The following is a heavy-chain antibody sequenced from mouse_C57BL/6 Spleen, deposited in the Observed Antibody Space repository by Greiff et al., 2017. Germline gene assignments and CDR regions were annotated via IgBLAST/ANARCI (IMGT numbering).Heavy chain of an antibody. Sequence: QVQLQQSGPELVKPGASVKISCKASGYAFSSSWMNWVKQRPGKGLEWIGRIYPGDGDTNYNGKFKGKATLTADKSSSTAYMQLSSLTSEDSAVYFCASEGRDDFDYWGQGTTLTVSS. J-gene: IGHJ2*01. V-gene: IGHV1-82*01. CDR2: IYPGDGDT. CDR3: ASEGRDDFDY. CDR1: GYAFSSSW.